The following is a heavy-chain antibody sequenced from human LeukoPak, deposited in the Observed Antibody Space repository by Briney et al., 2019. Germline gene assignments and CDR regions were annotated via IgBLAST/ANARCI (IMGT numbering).Heavy chain of an antibody. CDR3: ARLGSSGYGAFDI. CDR2: IYYSGST. D-gene: IGHD6-19*01. J-gene: IGHJ3*02. Sequence: PSETLSLTCTVSGGSISSYYWSWIRQSPGKGLEWIGYIYYSGSTNYNPSLKSRVTMSVDTYKNQFSLKLSSVTAADTAVYYCARLGSSGYGAFDIWGQGTMVTVSS. V-gene: IGHV4-59*08. CDR1: GGSISSYY.